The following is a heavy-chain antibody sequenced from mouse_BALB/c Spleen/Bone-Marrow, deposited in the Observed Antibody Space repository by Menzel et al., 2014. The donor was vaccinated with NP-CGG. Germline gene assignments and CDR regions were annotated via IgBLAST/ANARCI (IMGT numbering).Heavy chain of an antibody. V-gene: IGHV5-6-3*01. CDR1: GFTFSSFG. D-gene: IGHD2-4*01. CDR3: SRGVDYPSGFAN. CDR2: INSNGGFT. J-gene: IGHJ3*01. Sequence: EVQRVESGGGLVQPGGSLKLSCAASGFTFSSFGMSWVRQTPDKRLELVANINSNGGFTYYADSVKGRFTISRDNAMNPLYLQRRSLKAENTPIYYCSRGVDYPSGFANWGKGDSGHCLC.